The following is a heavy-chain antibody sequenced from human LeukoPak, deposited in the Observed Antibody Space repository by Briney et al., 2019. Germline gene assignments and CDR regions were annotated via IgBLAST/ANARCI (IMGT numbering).Heavy chain of an antibody. J-gene: IGHJ4*02. CDR1: GFTFSTYA. CDR3: AKAPVGHCSGAFCYHFDS. V-gene: IGHV3-23*01. Sequence: GGSLRLSCAASGFTFSTYAMSWVRQTPGKGLEWVAAINGDNPGTYHANSVKGRFTISRDNSKNTLHLQMSGLRAEDTARYCCAKAPVGHCSGAFCYHFDSWGQGTLVTVSS. CDR2: INGDNPGT. D-gene: IGHD2-15*01.